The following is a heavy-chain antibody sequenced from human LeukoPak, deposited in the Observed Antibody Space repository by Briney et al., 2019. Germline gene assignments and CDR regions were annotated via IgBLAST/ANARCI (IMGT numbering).Heavy chain of an antibody. D-gene: IGHD3-22*01. CDR2: IYYSWDT. J-gene: IGHJ6*03. CDR3: TRGSIAYYYMDV. Sequence: PSETLSLTCTVSGGSISSTSYYWGWIRQPPGKGLEWIGSIYYSWDTYYNPSLKSRVTISVDTSKNQFSLKLSSVTAADTAVYYCTRGSIAYYYMDVWGKGTTVTISS. V-gene: IGHV4-39*07. CDR1: GGSISSTSYY.